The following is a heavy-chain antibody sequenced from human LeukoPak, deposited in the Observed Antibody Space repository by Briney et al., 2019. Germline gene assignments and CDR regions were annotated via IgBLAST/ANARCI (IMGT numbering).Heavy chain of an antibody. Sequence: PGGSLRLSCAASGFTFSSYSMNWVRQASGKGLEWVSSISSSSSYIYYADSVKGRFTISRDNAKNSLYLQMNSLRAEDTAVYYCARDVGVYRDRGDYWGQGTPVTVSS. CDR3: ARDVGVYRDRGDY. V-gene: IGHV3-21*01. J-gene: IGHJ4*02. CDR2: ISSSSSYI. CDR1: GFTFSSYS. D-gene: IGHD4-17*01.